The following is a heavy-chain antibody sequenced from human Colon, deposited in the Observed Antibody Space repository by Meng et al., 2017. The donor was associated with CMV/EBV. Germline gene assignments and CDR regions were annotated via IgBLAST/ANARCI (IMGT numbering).Heavy chain of an antibody. J-gene: IGHJ4*02. Sequence: GSLRLSCTVSGDSVTSSGYSKNYYWDWFRQPPGKGLEWLGTFSYSGGTNFKSSLRSRLTISVDTAKNQFSLNMTSVTAADTAVYYCARARYCSSTSCYTWGPESYYFDYWGQGTLVTVSS. CDR3: ARARYCSSTSCYTWGPESYYFDY. CDR2: FSYSGGT. CDR1: GDSVTSSGYSKNYY. D-gene: IGHD2-2*02. V-gene: IGHV4-39*07.